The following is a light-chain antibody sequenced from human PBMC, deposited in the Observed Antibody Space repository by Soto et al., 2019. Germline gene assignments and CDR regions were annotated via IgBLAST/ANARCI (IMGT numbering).Light chain of an antibody. Sequence: QSVLTQPRSVSGSPGQSVTISCTGTSSDVGGYDLVSWYQQHPGKAPKLMIYDVTKRPSGVPDRFSGSRSGNTASLTVSGLQAEDDADYYCCSYAGTYTFHVFVTGTKVTVL. CDR1: SSDVGGYDL. CDR2: DVT. CDR3: CSYAGTYTFHV. V-gene: IGLV2-11*01. J-gene: IGLJ1*01.